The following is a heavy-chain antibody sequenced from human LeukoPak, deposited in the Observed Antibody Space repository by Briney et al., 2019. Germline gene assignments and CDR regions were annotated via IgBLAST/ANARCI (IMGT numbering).Heavy chain of an antibody. J-gene: IGHJ4*02. CDR2: ISSDGSST. V-gene: IGHV3-74*01. Sequence: PGGPLRLSCVASGFTFSRYWIHWVRQAPGKGLVWVSSISSDGSSTSYADSVKGRFTISRDNAKNTLSLQMNSLRAEDTAVYYCARDHGSYYFDYWGQGILVTVSS. D-gene: IGHD3-10*01. CDR1: GFTFSRYW. CDR3: ARDHGSYYFDY.